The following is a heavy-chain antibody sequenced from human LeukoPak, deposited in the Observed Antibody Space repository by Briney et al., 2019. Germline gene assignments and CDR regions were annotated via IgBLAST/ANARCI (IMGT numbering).Heavy chain of an antibody. CDR3: ARDGNYDILTGPTDYYYYYGMDV. J-gene: IGHJ6*02. CDR2: INPNSGGT. D-gene: IGHD3-9*01. CDR1: GYTFTGYY. Sequence: ASVKVSCKASGYTFTGYYMHWVRQAPGHGLEWMGWINPNSGGTNYAQKFQGWVTMTRGTSISTAYMELSRLRSDDTAVYYCARDGNYDILTGPTDYYYYYGMDVWGQGTTVTVSS. V-gene: IGHV1-2*04.